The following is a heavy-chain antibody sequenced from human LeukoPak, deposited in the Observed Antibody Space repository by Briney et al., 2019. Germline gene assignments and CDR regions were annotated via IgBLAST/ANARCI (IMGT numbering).Heavy chain of an antibody. Sequence: PGGSLRLSCAASGFTFSSYWMNWARQAPGKGLEWVASINHNGNVNYYVDSVKGRFTISRDNAKNSLYLQMSNLGAEDTAVYFCARGGGLDVWSQGATVTVSS. CDR1: GFTFSSYW. D-gene: IGHD3-16*01. CDR3: ARGGGLDV. J-gene: IGHJ6*02. CDR2: INHNGNVN. V-gene: IGHV3-7*03.